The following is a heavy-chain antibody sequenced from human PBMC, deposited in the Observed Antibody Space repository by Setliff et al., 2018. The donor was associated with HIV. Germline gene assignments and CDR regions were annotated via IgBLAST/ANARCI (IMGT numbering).Heavy chain of an antibody. CDR1: GGSISSYY. V-gene: IGHV4-59*01. CDR3: ARYSGIAVND. D-gene: IGHD6-19*01. J-gene: IGHJ4*02. CDR2: IYYSGGT. Sequence: PSETLSLTCNVSGGSISSYYWNWIRQPPGKGLEWIGYIYYSGGTNYNPSLKSRVTISADKSKNQFSLKLSSVTAADTAVYYCARYSGIAVNDWGQGTLVTVSS.